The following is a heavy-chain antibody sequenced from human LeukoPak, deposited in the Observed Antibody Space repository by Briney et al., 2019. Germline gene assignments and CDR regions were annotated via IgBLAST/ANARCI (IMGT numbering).Heavy chain of an antibody. J-gene: IGHJ4*02. CDR3: TKDGGTSRYFDH. CDR1: GFTFTNAW. V-gene: IGHV3-15*01. D-gene: IGHD3-16*01. CDR2: IKSKADGETT. Sequence: PGGSLRLSCAASGFTFTNAWMSWVRQAPGKGLEWVGHIKSKADGETTDFAAPVKGRFTISRDNSKNTLYVQMNSVRAEDTAVYYCTKDGGTSRYFDHWGQGVLVTVSS.